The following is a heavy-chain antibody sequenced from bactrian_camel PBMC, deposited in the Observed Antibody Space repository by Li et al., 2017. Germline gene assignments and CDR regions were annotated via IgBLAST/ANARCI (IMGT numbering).Heavy chain of an antibody. CDR1: GYPYGRNC. CDR2: IYTGGHST. D-gene: IGHD3*01. Sequence: VQLVESGGGSVQTGGSLRLSCAASGYPYGRNCMGWFRRAPGKEREGRAAIYTGGHSTYYADSVKGRFTISEDDAKSTVDLQMNNLKPDDTATYYCAAEFGHPTFLDYGSDTVVPGETDFTYWGQGTQVTVSS. CDR3: AAEFGHPTFLDYGSDTVVPGETDFTY. V-gene: IGHV3S40*01. J-gene: IGHJ6*01.